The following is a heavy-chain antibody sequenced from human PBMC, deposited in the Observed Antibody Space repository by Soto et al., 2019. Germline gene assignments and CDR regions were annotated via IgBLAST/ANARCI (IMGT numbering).Heavy chain of an antibody. J-gene: IGHJ4*02. CDR2: ISSSSSYI. D-gene: IGHD3-10*01. Sequence: GGSLRLSCAASGFTFSSYSMNWVRQAPGKGLDWVSSISSSSSYIYYADSVKGRFTISRDNAKNSLYLQMNSLRAEDTAVYYCARGMYYYGSGSYYKKRFDYWGQGTLVTVSS. V-gene: IGHV3-21*01. CDR3: ARGMYYYGSGSYYKKRFDY. CDR1: GFTFSSYS.